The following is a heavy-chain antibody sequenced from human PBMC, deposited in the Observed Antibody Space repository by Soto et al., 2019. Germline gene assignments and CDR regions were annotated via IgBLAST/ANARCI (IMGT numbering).Heavy chain of an antibody. CDR1: GFTFSSYW. CDR3: ARVIAARVGYYGMDV. J-gene: IGHJ6*02. D-gene: IGHD6-6*01. Sequence: LRLSCAAAGFTFSSYWMHWVRQAPGKGLVWVSRINSDGSSTSYADSVKGRFTISRDNAKNTLYLQMNSLRAEDTAVYYCARVIAARVGYYGMDVWGQGTTVTVSS. V-gene: IGHV3-74*01. CDR2: INSDGSST.